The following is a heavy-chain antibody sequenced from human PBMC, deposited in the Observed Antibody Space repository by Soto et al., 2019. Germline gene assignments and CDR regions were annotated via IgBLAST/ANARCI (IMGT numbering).Heavy chain of an antibody. V-gene: IGHV4-31*03. CDR3: ARDPRYCSGGSCYPY. J-gene: IGHJ4*02. CDR1: VGSISGGGYY. Sequence: LSLTSPFSVGSISGGGYYWGWFRRHPGKGLEWIGYIYYSGSTYYNPSLKSRVTISVDTSKNQFSLKLSSVTAADTAVYYCARDPRYCSGGSCYPYWGQGTLVTVSS. D-gene: IGHD2-15*01. CDR2: IYYSGST.